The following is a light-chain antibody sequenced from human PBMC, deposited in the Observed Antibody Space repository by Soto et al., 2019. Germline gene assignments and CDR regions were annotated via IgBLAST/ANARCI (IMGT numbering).Light chain of an antibody. Sequence: DIQMTHSPSSLSASVGDRVTITFQASQDISNYLNWYQQKPGKAPKLLIYDASNLETGVPSRFSGSGSGTDFTFTISSLQPEDIATYYCQQYDNSIFTFGPGTKVDIK. CDR2: DAS. CDR3: QQYDNSIFT. J-gene: IGKJ3*01. V-gene: IGKV1-33*01. CDR1: QDISNY.